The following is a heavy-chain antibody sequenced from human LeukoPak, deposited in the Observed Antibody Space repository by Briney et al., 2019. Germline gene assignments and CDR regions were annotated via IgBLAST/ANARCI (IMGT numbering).Heavy chain of an antibody. J-gene: IGHJ4*02. V-gene: IGHV4-59*01. CDR3: ARGSRELYYFDY. CDR1: GGSISSYY. D-gene: IGHD1-7*01. Sequence: KPSETLSLTCTVSGGSISSYYWSWIRQPPGKGLEWIGYIYYSGSTKYNPSLKSRVTISVDASKTQFSLKLNSVTAADTAVYYCARGSRELYYFDYRGQGTLVTVSS. CDR2: IYYSGST.